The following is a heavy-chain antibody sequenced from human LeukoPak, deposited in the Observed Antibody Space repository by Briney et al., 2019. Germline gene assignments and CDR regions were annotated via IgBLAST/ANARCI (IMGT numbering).Heavy chain of an antibody. V-gene: IGHV1-2*02. CDR3: AREGDQRLFDY. Sequence: ASVKVSCKASGYTFTGYYMHWVRQAPGQGLEWMGWINPNSGATNYAQKFEGRVTMTRDTSISTAYMDLSRLRSDDTAVYYCAREGDQRLFDYWGQGTLVTVSS. CDR2: INPNSGAT. CDR1: GYTFTGYY. J-gene: IGHJ4*02.